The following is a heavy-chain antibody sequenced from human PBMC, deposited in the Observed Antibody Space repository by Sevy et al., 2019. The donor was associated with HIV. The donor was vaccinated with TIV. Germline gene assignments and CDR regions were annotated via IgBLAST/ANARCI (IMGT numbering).Heavy chain of an antibody. D-gene: IGHD3-22*01. J-gene: IGHJ4*02. CDR1: VYIFTGYY. Sequence: ASVKVSCKASVYIFTGYYRHWVRQAPAQGLAGMGWSNPNSGGTNYAQKFHGRASMTMETSISTAYMELSRLRSDDTVVYYCARDFTRPIGVPGYYFDYWGQGTLVTVSS. CDR3: ARDFTRPIGVPGYYFDY. CDR2: SNPNSGGT. V-gene: IGHV1-2*02.